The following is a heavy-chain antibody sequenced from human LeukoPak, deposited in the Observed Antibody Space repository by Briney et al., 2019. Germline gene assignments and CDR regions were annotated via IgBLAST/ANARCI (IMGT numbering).Heavy chain of an antibody. V-gene: IGHV3-23*01. D-gene: IGHD5/OR15-5a*01. CDR2: ISGSGYTT. CDR1: GFTFSTYS. J-gene: IGHJ5*02. Sequence: GGSLRLSCAASGFTFSTYSMTWVRQAPGKGLEWVSSISGSGYTTDYADSVKGRFTISRDNSKNTLYLQMNSLRAEDTAVYYCAKPSTIYDTWGQGTLVTVSS. CDR3: AKPSTIYDT.